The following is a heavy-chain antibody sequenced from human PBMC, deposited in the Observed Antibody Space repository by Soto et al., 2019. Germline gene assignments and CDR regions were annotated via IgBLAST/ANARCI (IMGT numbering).Heavy chain of an antibody. CDR3: ARAIIGDSDYYYMDV. Sequence: GASVTVSCKASVGTISSYTISWVRPDPGQGLEWMGRIIPILGIADYAQKFQGRVTITADKSTSTAYMELSSLRSEDTAVYYCARAIIGDSDYYYMDVWGKGTTVTVSS. V-gene: IGHV1-69*02. CDR1: VGTISSYT. J-gene: IGHJ6*03. D-gene: IGHD3-10*01. CDR2: IIPILGIA.